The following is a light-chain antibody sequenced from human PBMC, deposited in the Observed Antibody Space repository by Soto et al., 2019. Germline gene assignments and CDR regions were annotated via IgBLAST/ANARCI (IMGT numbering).Light chain of an antibody. CDR2: DAS. V-gene: IGKV1-5*01. CDR3: QQYNSYWT. CDR1: QSISSW. J-gene: IGKJ1*01. Sequence: DIQMTQSPSTLSASVGDRVTITCRASQSISSWLAWYQQKPGKAPKLLIYDASSLESGVPSRFSGSGSGTEFTLTSSSLQPDDFANYYCQQYNSYWTFGQGTKV.